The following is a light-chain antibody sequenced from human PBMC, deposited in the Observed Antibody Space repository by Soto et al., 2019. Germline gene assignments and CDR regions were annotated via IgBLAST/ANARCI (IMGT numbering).Light chain of an antibody. Sequence: DIQMTQSPSSLSASVGDRVTITCRTSDAIGHYLAWYQQKPGKTPSLLIYAASALQSGVPSQFSGSGSGTDFSLTISSLQAEDVGTYYCQKDDSAPWTFGQGTKVEIK. CDR1: DAIGHY. V-gene: IGKV1-27*01. CDR2: AAS. CDR3: QKDDSAPWT. J-gene: IGKJ1*01.